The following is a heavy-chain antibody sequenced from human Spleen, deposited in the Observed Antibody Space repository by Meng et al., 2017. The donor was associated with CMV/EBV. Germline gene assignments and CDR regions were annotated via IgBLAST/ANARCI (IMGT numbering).Heavy chain of an antibody. J-gene: IGHJ4*02. V-gene: IGHV3-74*01. CDR3: ARGKRGYSYGNDY. CDR1: GFTFSSYW. D-gene: IGHD5-18*01. CDR2: INSDGSST. Sequence: LSLICAASGFTFSSYWMHWVRQAPGKGLVWVSRINSDGSSTSYADSVKGRFTISRDNAKNTLYLQMNRLRAEDTAVYYCARGKRGYSYGNDYWGQGTLVTVSS.